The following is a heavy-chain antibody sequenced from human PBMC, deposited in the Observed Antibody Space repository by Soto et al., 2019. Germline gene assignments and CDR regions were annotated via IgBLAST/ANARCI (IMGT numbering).Heavy chain of an antibody. CDR2: INHSGST. D-gene: IGHD3-10*01. CDR1: GGSFSGYY. V-gene: IGHV4-34*01. Sequence: SETLSLTCAVYGGSFSGYYWSWIRQPPGKGLEWIGEINHSGSTNYNPSLKSRVTISVDTSKNQFSLKLGSVTAADTAVYYCAREPRQPFASGSYDYWGQGTLVTV. CDR3: AREPRQPFASGSYDY. J-gene: IGHJ4*02.